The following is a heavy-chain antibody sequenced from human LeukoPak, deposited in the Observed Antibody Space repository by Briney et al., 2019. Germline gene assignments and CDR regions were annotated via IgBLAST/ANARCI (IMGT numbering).Heavy chain of an antibody. J-gene: IGHJ4*02. Sequence: PGGSLRLSCVASGFTFTNHAMSWVRQAPGKGLVWVSRISPTGSTTSYADSVKGRFTVSRDNAKNTLYLQVNNLRAEDTAVYYCARGPNSNWSGLDFWGQGTLLTVSS. CDR1: GFTFTNHA. CDR2: ISPTGSTT. V-gene: IGHV3-74*01. CDR3: ARGPNSNWSGLDF. D-gene: IGHD6-6*01.